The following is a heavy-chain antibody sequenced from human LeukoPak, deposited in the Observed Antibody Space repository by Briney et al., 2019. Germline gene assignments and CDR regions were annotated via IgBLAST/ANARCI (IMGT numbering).Heavy chain of an antibody. J-gene: IGHJ4*02. CDR2: ISGSGGST. V-gene: IGHV3-23*01. CDR3: AKDDKKRLVVVALYDY. Sequence: PGGSLRLSCAASGFTFSSYAMSWVRPAPGKGLEWVSAISGSGGSTYYADSVKGRFTISRDNSKNTLYLQMNSLRAEDTAVYYCAKDDKKRLVVVALYDYWGQGTLVTVSS. D-gene: IGHD2-15*01. CDR1: GFTFSSYA.